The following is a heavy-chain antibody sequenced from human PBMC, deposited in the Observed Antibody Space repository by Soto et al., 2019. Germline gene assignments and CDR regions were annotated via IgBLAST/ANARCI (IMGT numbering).Heavy chain of an antibody. J-gene: IGHJ5*02. D-gene: IGHD1-7*01. V-gene: IGHV3-21*01. CDR1: GFTFSSYS. Sequence: EVQLVESGGGLVKPGGSLRLSCAASGFTFSSYSMNWVRQAPGKGLEWVSSISSSSSYIYYADSVKGRFTISRDNAKNPLYLQMNSLRAEDTAVYYCARDAATTRFDPWGQGTLVTVSS. CDR3: ARDAATTRFDP. CDR2: ISSSSSYI.